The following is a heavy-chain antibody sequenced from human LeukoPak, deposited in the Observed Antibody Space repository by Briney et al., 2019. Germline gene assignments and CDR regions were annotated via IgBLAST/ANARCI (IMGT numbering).Heavy chain of an antibody. V-gene: IGHV3-7*03. CDR3: AREGVITLPALYYFDY. Sequence: GGSLRLSCAASGFTFSSYWMSWVRQAPGKGLEWVANIKQDGSEKYYVDSVKGRFTISRDNAKNSLYLQMNSLRAEDTAVYYCAREGVITLPALYYFDYWGRGTLVTVSS. D-gene: IGHD3-10*01. CDR2: IKQDGSEK. J-gene: IGHJ4*02. CDR1: GFTFSSYW.